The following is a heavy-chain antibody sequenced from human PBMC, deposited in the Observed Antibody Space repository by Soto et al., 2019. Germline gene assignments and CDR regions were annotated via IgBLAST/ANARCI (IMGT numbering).Heavy chain of an antibody. CDR2: ISYDGSNK. V-gene: IGHV3-30*18. J-gene: IGHJ4*02. Sequence: QVQLVESGGGVVQPWRSLRLSCAASGFTFSSYGMHWVRQAPGKGLEWVAVISYDGSNKYYADSVKGRFTISRDNSKNTLYLQMNSLRAEDTAVYYCAKSLNVAARLSTSYYFDYWGQGTLVTVSS. CDR1: GFTFSSYG. CDR3: AKSLNVAARLSTSYYFDY. D-gene: IGHD6-6*01.